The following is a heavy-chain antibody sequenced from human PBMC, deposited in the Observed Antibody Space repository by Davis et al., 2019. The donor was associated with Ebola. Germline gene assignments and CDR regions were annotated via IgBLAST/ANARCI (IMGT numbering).Heavy chain of an antibody. CDR2: ISSSSSYI. V-gene: IGHV3-21*01. CDR1: GFTFSSYA. D-gene: IGHD3-10*02. Sequence: GESLKISCAASGFTFSSYAMSWVRQAPGKGLEWVSSISSSSSYIYYADSVKGRFTISSDHAKNSLYLQMNSLRAEDTAVYYCARDQYYYVGGYYYYGMDVWGQGTTVTVSS. CDR3: ARDQYYYVGGYYYYGMDV. J-gene: IGHJ6*02.